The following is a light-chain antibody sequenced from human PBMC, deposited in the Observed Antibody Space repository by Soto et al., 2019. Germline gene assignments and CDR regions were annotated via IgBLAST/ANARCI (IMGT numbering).Light chain of an antibody. CDR3: QQYGGSPKVT. CDR1: QSVSSGQ. V-gene: IGKV3-20*01. J-gene: IGKJ4*01. Sequence: EIVLTQSPGTLSLSPGERATLSCRASQSVSSGQLGWYQQKPGQAPRLLIYGASSRAAGTPDRFSGSASGTDFTLTISGLELEDFAVYYCQQYGGSPKVTFGGGTKVEIK. CDR2: GAS.